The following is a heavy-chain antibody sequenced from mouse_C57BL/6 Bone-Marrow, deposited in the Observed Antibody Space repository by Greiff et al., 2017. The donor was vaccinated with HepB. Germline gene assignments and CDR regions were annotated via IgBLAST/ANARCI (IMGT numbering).Heavy chain of an antibody. CDR1: GFTFSSYA. CDR2: ISDGGSYT. D-gene: IGHD1-1*01. J-gene: IGHJ3*01. CDR3: ARDLLYYYGSTRGFAY. Sequence: EVKLMESGGGLVKPGGSLKLSCAASGFTFSSYAMSWVRQTPEKRLEWVATISDGGSYTYYPDNVKGRITISRDNAKNNLYLQMSHLKSEDTAMYYCARDLLYYYGSTRGFAYWGQGTLVTVSA. V-gene: IGHV5-4*01.